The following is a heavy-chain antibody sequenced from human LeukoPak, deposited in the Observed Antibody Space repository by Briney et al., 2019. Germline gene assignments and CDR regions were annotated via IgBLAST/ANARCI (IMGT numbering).Heavy chain of an antibody. Sequence: ASVRVSCKASGYTFTGYYMHWVRQAPGQGLEWMGWINPNSGGTNYAQKFQGRVTMTRDTSISTAYTELSRLRSDDTAVYYCARDWSGYSGYERYNWFDPWGQGTLVTVSS. J-gene: IGHJ5*02. CDR1: GYTFTGYY. D-gene: IGHD5-12*01. CDR2: INPNSGGT. V-gene: IGHV1-2*02. CDR3: ARDWSGYSGYERYNWFDP.